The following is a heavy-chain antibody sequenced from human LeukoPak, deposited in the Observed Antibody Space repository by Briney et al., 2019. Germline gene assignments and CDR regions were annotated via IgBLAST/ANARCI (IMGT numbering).Heavy chain of an antibody. D-gene: IGHD5-18*01. CDR1: GYTFIAYY. CDR3: ARESKGAVDTAMVTYPY. V-gene: IGHV1-2*02. CDR2: LNPGPGGT. J-gene: IGHJ4*02. Sequence: ASVKVSCKTSGYTFIAYYLHWVRQAPGQGLEWMGWLNPGPGGTLYAQKFQGRVTMTRDTSISTAYMELSRLRSDDTAVYYCARESKGAVDTAMVTYPYWGQGTLVTVSS.